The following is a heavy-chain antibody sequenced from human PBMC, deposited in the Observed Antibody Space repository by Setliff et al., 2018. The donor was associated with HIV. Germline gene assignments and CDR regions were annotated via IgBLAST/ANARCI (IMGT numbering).Heavy chain of an antibody. Sequence: SVKVSCKASGGTFSSYGITWVRQAPGQGLEWMGGSTPILDTTNYAQKFQGRVTMTRDTSTSTVYMELSSLRSEDTAVYYCARDWDAVTTGQPSNYYYYGMDVWGQGTTVTVSS. CDR2: STPILDTT. D-gene: IGHD4-17*01. J-gene: IGHJ6*02. V-gene: IGHV1-69*05. CDR3: ARDWDAVTTGQPSNYYYYGMDV. CDR1: GGTFSSYG.